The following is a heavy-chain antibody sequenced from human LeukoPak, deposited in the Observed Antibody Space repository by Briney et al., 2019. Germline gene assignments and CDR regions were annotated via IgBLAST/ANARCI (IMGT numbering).Heavy chain of an antibody. CDR2: IYYSGST. D-gene: IGHD3-10*01. V-gene: IGHV4-31*03. Sequence: SQTLSLTCTVSGGSISSGGYYWSWIRQHPGKGLEWIGYIYYSGSTYYNPSLKSRVTISVDTSKNQFSLKLSSVTAADTAVYYCARGMVRGVPNLYYWGQGTLVTVSS. J-gene: IGHJ4*02. CDR1: GGSISSGGYY. CDR3: ARGMVRGVPNLYY.